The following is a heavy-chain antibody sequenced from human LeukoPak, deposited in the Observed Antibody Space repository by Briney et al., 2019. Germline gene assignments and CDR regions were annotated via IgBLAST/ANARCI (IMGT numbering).Heavy chain of an antibody. CDR1: GGSISSSSYY. V-gene: IGHV4-39*01. Sequence: SETLSLTCTVSGGSISSSSYYWGWIRQPPGKGLEWIGSIYYSGSTYYNPSLKSRVTISVDTSKNQFSLKLSSVTAADTAVYYCARRYYYDSSGFSGWGQGTLVTVSS. CDR3: ARRYYYDSSGFSG. CDR2: IYYSGST. D-gene: IGHD3-22*01. J-gene: IGHJ4*02.